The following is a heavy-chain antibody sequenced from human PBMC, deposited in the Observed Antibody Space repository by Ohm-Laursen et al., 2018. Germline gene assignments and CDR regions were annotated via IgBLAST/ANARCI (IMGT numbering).Heavy chain of an antibody. CDR3: ARGRLSGTRRALDI. D-gene: IGHD1-7*01. J-gene: IGHJ3*02. V-gene: IGHV1-8*01. CDR1: GHPLTSYD. CDR2: MNPNSGNT. Sequence: PSVKASCKASGHPLTSYDINSVRQAPGQGLEWMGWMNPNSGNTGYAHKFQGRVTMTRNASISTANMEMTSLRSEDTAVYYCARGRLSGTRRALDIWGQGTMVTVSS.